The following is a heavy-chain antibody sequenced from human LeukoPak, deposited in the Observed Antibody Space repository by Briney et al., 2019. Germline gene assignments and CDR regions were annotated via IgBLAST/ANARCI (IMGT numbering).Heavy chain of an antibody. CDR2: IYSGGST. D-gene: IGHD5-18*01. J-gene: IGHJ6*03. CDR1: GFTVSSNY. Sequence: PGGSLRLSCAASGFTVSSNYMSWVRQAPGKGLEWVSVIYSGGSTYYADSVKGRFTISRDNSKNTLYLQMNSLRAEDTAVYYCARVGVYGYFGYYYYYYMDVWGKGTTVTVSS. CDR3: ARVGVYGYFGYYYYYYMDV. V-gene: IGHV3-53*01.